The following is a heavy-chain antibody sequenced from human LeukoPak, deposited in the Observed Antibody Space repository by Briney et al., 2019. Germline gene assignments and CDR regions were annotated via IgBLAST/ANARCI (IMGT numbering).Heavy chain of an antibody. D-gene: IGHD2-2*01. J-gene: IGHJ6*02. V-gene: IGHV3-66*01. CDR1: GFTVSSNY. Sequence: PGGSLRLSCAASGFTVSSNYMSWVRQAPGKGLEWVSVIYSGGSTYYADSVKGRFTISRDNSKNALYLQMNSLRAEDTAVYYCARDLSYCTITSCSYYYYGMDVWGQGTTVTVSS. CDR3: ARDLSYCTITSCSYYYYGMDV. CDR2: IYSGGST.